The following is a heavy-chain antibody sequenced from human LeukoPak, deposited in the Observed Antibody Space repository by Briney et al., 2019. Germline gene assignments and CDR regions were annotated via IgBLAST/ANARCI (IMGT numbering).Heavy chain of an antibody. J-gene: IGHJ3*02. CDR1: GYTFTGYY. Sequence: ASVKVSCKASGYTFTGYYMHWVRQAPGEGLEWMGWINPNGGGTKYAQKFQGRVTMTRDTSINTAYMEVRRLTSDDTAVYYCARERDTLAVAGDAVDIWGQGTMVTVSS. CDR3: ARERDTLAVAGDAVDI. D-gene: IGHD6-19*01. CDR2: INPNGGGT. V-gene: IGHV1-2*02.